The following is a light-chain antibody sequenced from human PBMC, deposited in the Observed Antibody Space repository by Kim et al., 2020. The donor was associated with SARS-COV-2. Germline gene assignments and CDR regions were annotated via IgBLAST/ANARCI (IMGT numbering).Light chain of an antibody. Sequence: GKTITTSCARSSDSIASNYVQWYQQRPGSAPTTVIYEDNQRPSGVPDRFSGSIDSSSNSASLTISELKTEDEADYYCQSYDSSNQVFGGGTQLTVL. CDR1: SDSIASNY. CDR3: QSYDSSNQV. V-gene: IGLV6-57*03. J-gene: IGLJ3*02. CDR2: EDN.